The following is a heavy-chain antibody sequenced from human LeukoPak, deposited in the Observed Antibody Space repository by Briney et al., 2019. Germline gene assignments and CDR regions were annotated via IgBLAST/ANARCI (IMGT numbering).Heavy chain of an antibody. CDR1: GFTFSDYS. Sequence: GGSLRLSCAASGFTFSDYSMNWVRQAPGKGLEWVSYISTSSSIVYYADSVKGRFTISRDNAKKSLYLQMNSLRDDDTGVYYCARGAAAADHWGQRTPVTVSS. CDR3: ARGAAAADH. CDR2: ISTSSSIV. D-gene: IGHD6-13*01. J-gene: IGHJ4*02. V-gene: IGHV3-48*02.